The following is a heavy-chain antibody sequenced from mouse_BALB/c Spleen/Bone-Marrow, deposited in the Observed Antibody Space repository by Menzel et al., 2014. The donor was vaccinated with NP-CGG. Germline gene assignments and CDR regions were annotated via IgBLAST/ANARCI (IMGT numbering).Heavy chain of an antibody. V-gene: IGHV2-9*02. CDR1: GFSLTSYG. CDR2: IWAGGST. Sequence: VKLVESGPGLVAPSQSLSITCTVSGFSLTSYGVHWVHQPPGKGLEWLGVIWAGGSTNYNSALMSRLSISKDSSKSQVFLKMNSLQTDDTAMYYCARDENYYGNYGTMDYWGQGTSVTVSS. J-gene: IGHJ4*01. D-gene: IGHD2-1*01. CDR3: ARDENYYGNYGTMDY.